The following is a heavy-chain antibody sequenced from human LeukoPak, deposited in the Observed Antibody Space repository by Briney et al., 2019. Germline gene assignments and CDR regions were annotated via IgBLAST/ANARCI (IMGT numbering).Heavy chain of an antibody. CDR2: IYYSGST. V-gene: IGHV4-59*01. CDR3: ARGRRRNCSGGSCPRSNWFDP. J-gene: IGHJ5*02. CDR1: GGSISSYY. D-gene: IGHD2-15*01. Sequence: SETLSLTCTVSGGSISSYYWSWIRQPPGKGLEWIGYIYYSGSTNYNPSLKSRVTISVDTSKNQFSLKLSSVTAADTAVYYCARGRRRNCSGGSCPRSNWFDPWGQGTLVTVSS.